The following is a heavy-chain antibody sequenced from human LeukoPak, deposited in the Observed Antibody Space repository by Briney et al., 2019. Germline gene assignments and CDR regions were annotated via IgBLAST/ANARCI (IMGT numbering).Heavy chain of an antibody. D-gene: IGHD6-19*01. CDR2: IYYSGST. J-gene: IGHJ5*02. CDR3: ARRVQEWLASNWFDP. V-gene: IGHV4-59*07. Sequence: PSDTLSLTCTVSGGSISSYYWSWIRQPPGKGLEWIGYIYYSGSTNYNPSLRSRVTISVDTSKNQFSLKLSSVTAADTAVYYWARRVQEWLASNWFDPRGQGTLVTVSS. CDR1: GGSISSYY.